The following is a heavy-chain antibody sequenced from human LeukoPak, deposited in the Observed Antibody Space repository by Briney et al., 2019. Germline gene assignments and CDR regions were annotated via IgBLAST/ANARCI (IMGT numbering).Heavy chain of an antibody. D-gene: IGHD5-18*01. V-gene: IGHV3-30-3*01. CDR3: ARDPKGGYSYGWGAFDI. Sequence: GGSLRLSCAASGFTFSSYAMHWVRQAPGKGLEWVAIISFDGSNKYYADSVKGRFTISRDNSKSTLYLKMDSLRAEDTAVYYCARDPKGGYSYGWGAFDIWGHGTMVTVSS. J-gene: IGHJ3*02. CDR2: ISFDGSNK. CDR1: GFTFSSYA.